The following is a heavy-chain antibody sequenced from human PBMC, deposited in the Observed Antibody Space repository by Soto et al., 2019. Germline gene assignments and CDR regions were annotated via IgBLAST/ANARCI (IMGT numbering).Heavy chain of an antibody. CDR2: IKEDGSEK. V-gene: IGHV3-7*03. J-gene: IGHJ5*02. CDR3: AWTLTATGWIDP. Sequence: PGGSLRLSCAASGFTFSNYWMTWIRQAPGKGLEWVANIKEDGSEKYYVDSVKGRFTISRDNAKNSLYLQMNSLRVEDTALYYCAWTLTATGWIDPWGQGTLVTVS. CDR1: GFTFSNYW.